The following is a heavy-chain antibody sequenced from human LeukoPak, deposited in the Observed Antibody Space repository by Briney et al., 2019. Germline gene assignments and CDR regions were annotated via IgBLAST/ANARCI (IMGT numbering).Heavy chain of an antibody. CDR1: GGSFSGHY. D-gene: IGHD3-16*01. Sequence: PSETLSLTCAVYGGSFSGHYWSWIRQPPGKGLEWIGEINHSGSTNYNPSLKSRVTISVDTSKNQFSLKLSSVTAADTAVYYCARYMMDYYYYMDVWGKGTMVTVSS. CDR3: ARYMMDYYYYMDV. J-gene: IGHJ6*03. CDR2: INHSGST. V-gene: IGHV4-34*01.